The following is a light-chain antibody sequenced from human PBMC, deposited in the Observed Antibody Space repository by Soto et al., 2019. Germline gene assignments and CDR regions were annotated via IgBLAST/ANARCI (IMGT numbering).Light chain of an antibody. CDR2: DAS. V-gene: IGKV3-15*01. J-gene: IGKJ1*01. CDR3: QQYDNWPRT. CDR1: QSVSSSY. Sequence: EIVLTQSPGTLSLSPGERATLSCRASQSVSSSYLAWYQQKPGQAPRLLIYDASTRATRIPSRFSGSGSGTEFTLTISSLQSEDFAVYYCQQYDNWPRTVGQGTKVDIK.